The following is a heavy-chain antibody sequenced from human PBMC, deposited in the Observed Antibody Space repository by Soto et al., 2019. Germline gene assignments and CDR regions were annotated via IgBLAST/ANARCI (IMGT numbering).Heavy chain of an antibody. CDR3: AKDVVARYDILTAYPYFDY. CDR2: IGGGGGVA. Sequence: EVQLLESGGTLVQPGGSLRLSCSASGFTFSNYAMSWVRQAPGKGLEWVSGIGGGGGVAYYADSETGRFTMSRDNSKNTLYLQMDSLRAEDTAVYFCAKDVVARYDILTAYPYFDYWGQGTLVTVSS. D-gene: IGHD3-9*01. CDR1: GFTFSNYA. J-gene: IGHJ4*02. V-gene: IGHV3-23*01.